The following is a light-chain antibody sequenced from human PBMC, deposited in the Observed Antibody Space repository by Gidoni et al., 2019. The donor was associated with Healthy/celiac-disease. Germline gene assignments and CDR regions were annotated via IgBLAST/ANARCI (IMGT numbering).Light chain of an antibody. Sequence: DIQMTQSPSSLSASVGDRVTITCQASQDISNYFNWYQQKPGKAPKLLIYDASNFETGVPSRFSGSGSGTDFTFTISSLQPEDIATYYCQQYDNLPLTFGGGTKVEIK. CDR2: DAS. J-gene: IGKJ4*01. CDR1: QDISNY. V-gene: IGKV1-33*01. CDR3: QQYDNLPLT.